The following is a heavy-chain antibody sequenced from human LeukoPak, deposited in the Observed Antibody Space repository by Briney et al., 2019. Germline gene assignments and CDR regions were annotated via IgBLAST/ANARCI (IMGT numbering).Heavy chain of an antibody. CDR1: GFTFSTYA. V-gene: IGHV3-23*01. D-gene: IGHD1-26*01. CDR2: ISGSGSYT. Sequence: GGSLRLSCAASGFTFSTYAMSWVRQAPGKGLEWVSAISGSGSYTSYADSVEGRFTISRHNSKNTLYLQMNSLRAEDTAVYYCAKEGSGRPHDALDIWGQGTMVTVSS. J-gene: IGHJ3*02. CDR3: AKEGSGRPHDALDI.